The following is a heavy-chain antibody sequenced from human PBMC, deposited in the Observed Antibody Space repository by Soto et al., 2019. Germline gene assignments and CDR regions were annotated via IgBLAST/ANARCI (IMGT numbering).Heavy chain of an antibody. D-gene: IGHD3-10*01. CDR2: INHSGST. J-gene: IGHJ6*02. CDR1: GGSFSGYD. V-gene: IGHV4-34*01. Sequence: PSETVSLTCAVYGGSFSGYDWSWIRQPPGKGLEWIGEINHSGSTNYNPSLKSRVTISVDTSKNQFSLKLSSVTAADTAVYYCARDNRNYGSSIYYNNHYYSGIDILGQGTT. CDR3: ARDNRNYGSSIYYNNHYYSGIDI.